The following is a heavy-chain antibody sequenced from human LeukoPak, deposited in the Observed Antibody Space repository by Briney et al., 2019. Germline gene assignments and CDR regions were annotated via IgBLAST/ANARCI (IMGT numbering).Heavy chain of an antibody. J-gene: IGHJ1*01. Sequence: GGSLRLSCAASGFTFSGYAMSWVRQAPGKGLEWVANIKQDGSEKYYVDSVKGRFTISRDNAKNSLYLQMNSLRAEDTAVYYCARVKHIAAAGTEYFQHWGQGTLVTVSS. CDR2: IKQDGSEK. CDR1: GFTFSGYA. D-gene: IGHD6-13*01. V-gene: IGHV3-7*01. CDR3: ARVKHIAAAGTEYFQH.